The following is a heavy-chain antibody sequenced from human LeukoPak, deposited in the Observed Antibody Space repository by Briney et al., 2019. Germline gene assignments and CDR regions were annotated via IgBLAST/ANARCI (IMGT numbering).Heavy chain of an antibody. D-gene: IGHD2-8*01. CDR3: AGSLGYCTSNVCYLKY. CDR1: GYSLSDNY. CDR2: INPRNGET. V-gene: IGHV1-2*02. Sequence: ASVKVSCKASGYSLSDNYLHWVRQAPGQRLEWMAWINPRNGETKFAPRFQGRVTLTRDTSISTAYMELSRLRPDDTAVYYCAGSLGYCTSNVCYLKYWGQGTLVTVSS. J-gene: IGHJ4*02.